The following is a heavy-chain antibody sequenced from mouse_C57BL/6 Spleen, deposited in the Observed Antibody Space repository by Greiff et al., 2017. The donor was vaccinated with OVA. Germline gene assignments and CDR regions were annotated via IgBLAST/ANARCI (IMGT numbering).Heavy chain of an antibody. J-gene: IGHJ1*03. D-gene: IGHD2-1*01. CDR2: ISYDGSN. V-gene: IGHV3-6*01. Sequence: EVQVVESGPGLVKPSQSLSLTCSVTGYSITSGYYWNWIRQFPGNKLEWMGYISYDGSNNYNPSLKNRISITRDTSKNQFFLKLNSVTTEDTATYYCARYGNYVGYFDVWGTGTTVTVSS. CDR1: GYSITSGYY. CDR3: ARYGNYVGYFDV.